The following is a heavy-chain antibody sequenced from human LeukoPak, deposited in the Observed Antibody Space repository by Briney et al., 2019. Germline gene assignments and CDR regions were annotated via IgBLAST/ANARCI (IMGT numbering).Heavy chain of an antibody. V-gene: IGHV3-30*02. CDR1: GFTFSSYG. CDR2: IRYDGSNK. CDR3: AKGELRFLEWLCDY. J-gene: IGHJ4*02. Sequence: PGGSLRLSCAASGFTFSSYGMHWVRQAPGKGLEWVAFIRYDGSNKYYADSVKGRFTIPRDNSKNTLYLQMNSLRAEDTAVYYCAKGELRFLEWLCDYWGQGTLVTVSS. D-gene: IGHD3-3*01.